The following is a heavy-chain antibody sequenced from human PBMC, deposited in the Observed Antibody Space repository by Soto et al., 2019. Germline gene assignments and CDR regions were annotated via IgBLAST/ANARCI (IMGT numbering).Heavy chain of an antibody. CDR3: ASMYYDFWSGFEYPYYYYYMDV. CDR1: GFTVSSNY. V-gene: IGHV3-53*04. J-gene: IGHJ6*03. Sequence: GGSLRLSCAASGFTVSSNYMSWVRQAPGKGLEWVSVIYSGGSTYYADSVKGRFTISRHNSKNTLYLQMNSLRAEDTAVYYCASMYYDFWSGFEYPYYYYYMDVWGKGTTVTISS. CDR2: IYSGGST. D-gene: IGHD3-3*01.